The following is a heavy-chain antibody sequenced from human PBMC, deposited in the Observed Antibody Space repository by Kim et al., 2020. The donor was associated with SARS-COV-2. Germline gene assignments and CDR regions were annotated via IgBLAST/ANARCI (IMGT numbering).Heavy chain of an antibody. CDR2: IWYDGSNK. CDR3: ARDLAPYYYDSSGYYPSSTFDY. J-gene: IGHJ4*02. CDR1: GFTFSSYG. D-gene: IGHD3-22*01. V-gene: IGHV3-33*01. Sequence: GESLRLSCAASGFTFSSYGMHWVRQAPGKGLEWVAVIWYDGSNKYYADSVKGRFTISRDNSKNTLYLQMNSLRAEDTAVYYCARDLAPYYYDSSGYYPSSTFDYWGQGTLVTVSS.